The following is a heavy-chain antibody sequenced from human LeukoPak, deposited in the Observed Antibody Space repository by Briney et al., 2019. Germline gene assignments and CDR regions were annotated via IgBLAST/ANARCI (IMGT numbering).Heavy chain of an antibody. CDR2: ICYTGVT. CDR1: GTSITSSY. J-gene: IGHJ4*02. V-gene: IGHV4-59*01. Sequence: SETLSLTCTVSGTSITSSYWSWIRQPPGKGLEHIGYICYTGVTNYSPSLKSRVTMSLDTSKNQFSLRLTSVTAADTAIYYCARTARLPNSWGQGTLVTVSS. D-gene: IGHD6-25*01. CDR3: ARTARLPNS.